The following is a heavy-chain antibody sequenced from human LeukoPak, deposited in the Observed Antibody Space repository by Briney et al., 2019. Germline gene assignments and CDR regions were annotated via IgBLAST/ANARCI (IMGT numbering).Heavy chain of an antibody. CDR2: INHSGST. J-gene: IGHJ4*02. CDR1: GGSFSGYY. V-gene: IGHV4-34*01. CDR3: ARGVVGVY. D-gene: IGHD2-8*01. Sequence: SETLSLTCAVYGGSFSGYYWSWIPQPPGKGLEWIGEINHSGSTNYNPSLKSRVTISVDTSKNQFSLKLSSVTAADTAVYYCARGVVGVYWGRGTLVTVSS.